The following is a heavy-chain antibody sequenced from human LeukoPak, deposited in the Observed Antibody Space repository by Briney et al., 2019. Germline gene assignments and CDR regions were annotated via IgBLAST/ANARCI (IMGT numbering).Heavy chain of an antibody. D-gene: IGHD5-12*01. V-gene: IGHV4-59*08. CDR1: GASIGSYY. Sequence: SETLSLTCTVSGASIGSYYWSWIRQPPGKGLEWIGYISPNGYTLYTPSLRSRVTISRDTSENQFSLILSSVSAADTAICYCTRHDIVAVIGHGMAVWGQGTTVTVSS. CDR2: ISPNGYT. J-gene: IGHJ6*02. CDR3: TRHDIVAVIGHGMAV.